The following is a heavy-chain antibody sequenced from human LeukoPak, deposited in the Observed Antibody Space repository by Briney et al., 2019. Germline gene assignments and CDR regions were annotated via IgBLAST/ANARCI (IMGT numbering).Heavy chain of an antibody. CDR2: INPNSGGT. Sequence: ASVKVSCKASGYTFTGYYMHWVRQAPGQGLEWMGWINPNSGGTNYAQKFQGRVTVTRDTSISTAYMELSRLRSDDTAVYYCARQYYDSSGYYRPFDYWGQGTLVTVSS. CDR1: GYTFTGYY. J-gene: IGHJ4*02. D-gene: IGHD3-22*01. CDR3: ARQYYDSSGYYRPFDY. V-gene: IGHV1-2*02.